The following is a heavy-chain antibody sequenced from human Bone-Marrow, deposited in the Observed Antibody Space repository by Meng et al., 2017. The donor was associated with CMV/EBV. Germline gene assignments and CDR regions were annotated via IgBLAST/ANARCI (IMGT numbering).Heavy chain of an antibody. J-gene: IGHJ4*02. CDR1: GYTFTSYG. D-gene: IGHD6-13*01. CDR3: ARGGQQLVLGHFDY. CDR2: INAYNGNT. Sequence: QVHLVQAGPEVKKPGASVKVSCKASGYTFTSYGISWVRQAPGQGLHWMAWINAYNGNTNYAQKFQGRVTMTTDTSTSTAYMELRSLRSDDTAVYYCARGGQQLVLGHFDYWGQGTLVTVSS. V-gene: IGHV1-18*01.